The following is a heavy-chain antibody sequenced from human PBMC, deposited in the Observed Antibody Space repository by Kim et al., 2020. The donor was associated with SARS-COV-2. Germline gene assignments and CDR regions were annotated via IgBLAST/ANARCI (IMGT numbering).Heavy chain of an antibody. CDR1: GLSFDSSA. CDR2: ISYDGSNK. D-gene: IGHD3-22*01. V-gene: IGHV3-30-3*01. J-gene: IGHJ6*02. CDR3: ARANDYEAVSLSDYYNGMDV. Sequence: GGSLRLSCAASGLSFDSSAMNWVRQAPGKGLEWVAVISYDGSNKEYADSVKGRFTISRDNSKSTLSLQMNSLRVEDTAVYYCARANDYEAVSLSDYYNGMDVWGQGTTVTVSS.